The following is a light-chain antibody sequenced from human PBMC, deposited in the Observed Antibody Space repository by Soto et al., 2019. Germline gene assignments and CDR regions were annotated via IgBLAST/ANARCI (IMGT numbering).Light chain of an antibody. V-gene: IGKV1-5*01. CDR1: QSISSW. Sequence: DIQMTQSPSTLSASVGDRVTITCRASQSISSWLAWYQQKPGKAPKLLIYDASSLESWVPSRFSGSGSGTEFTLTISSLQPDDFATYYCQQYNSYSQTFGQGTNVEIK. J-gene: IGKJ1*01. CDR3: QQYNSYSQT. CDR2: DAS.